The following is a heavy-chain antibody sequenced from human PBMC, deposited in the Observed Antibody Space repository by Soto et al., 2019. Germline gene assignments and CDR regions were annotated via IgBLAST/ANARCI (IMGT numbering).Heavy chain of an antibody. Sequence: ASVKVSCKASGYTFTSYGISWVRQAPGQGLEWMGWISTYNGNTNYAQKFQGRVTMTTDTPTSTAYMELRSLRSDDTAVYYCAREEGVYSSRIPWDSRGQGTLVTVSS. V-gene: IGHV1-18*01. CDR2: ISTYNGNT. CDR1: GYTFTSYG. D-gene: IGHD6-19*01. CDR3: AREEGVYSSRIPWDS. J-gene: IGHJ4*02.